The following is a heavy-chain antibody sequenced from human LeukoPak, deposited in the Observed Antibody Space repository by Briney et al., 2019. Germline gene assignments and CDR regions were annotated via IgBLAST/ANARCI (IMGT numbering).Heavy chain of an antibody. Sequence: SETLSLTCTVSGGSISTYYWSWIRRPPGEGLEWIGYISYSGSTDYNPSLKSRVTISVDTSKNQFSLKLNSVTAADTAVYYCARVLSGYYPWYFDLWGRGTLVTVTS. J-gene: IGHJ2*01. CDR1: GGSISTYY. CDR3: ARVLSGYYPWYFDL. CDR2: ISYSGST. D-gene: IGHD3-22*01. V-gene: IGHV4-59*01.